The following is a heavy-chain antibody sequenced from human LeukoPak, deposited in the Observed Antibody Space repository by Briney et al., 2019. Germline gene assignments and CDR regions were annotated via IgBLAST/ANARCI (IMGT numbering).Heavy chain of an antibody. J-gene: IGHJ2*01. CDR3: ARYFGL. V-gene: IGHV3-7*01. Sequence: DSVKGRFTISRDNAKNSLFLQMNSLRDEDTAVYFCARYFGLWGRGTLVTVSS.